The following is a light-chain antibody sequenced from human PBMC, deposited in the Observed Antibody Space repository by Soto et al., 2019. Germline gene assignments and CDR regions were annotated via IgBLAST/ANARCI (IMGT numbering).Light chain of an antibody. CDR1: QSLLHSNGCNC. V-gene: IGKV2-28*01. CDR2: LGS. CDR3: MQGTHWPIT. Sequence: EIVMTQSPLSLPVTPGEPASISCRSSQSLLHSNGCNCLDCYLQKPGQSPQFVIYLGSNRDSGVPARFSGSGSGTDFALKISRVEAEDVGVYYCMQGTHWPITFGQGTRLEIK. J-gene: IGKJ5*01.